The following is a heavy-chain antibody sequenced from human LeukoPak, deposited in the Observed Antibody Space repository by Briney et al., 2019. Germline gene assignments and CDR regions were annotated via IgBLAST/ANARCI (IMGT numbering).Heavy chain of an antibody. CDR3: ARTVQRYYYDSSGLRRDAFDI. V-gene: IGHV4-38-2*01. D-gene: IGHD3-22*01. Sequence: SETLSLTCAVSGYSISSGYYWGWIRQPPGKGLEWIGSIYHSGSTYYNPSLKSRVTISVATSKNQFSLKLSSVTAADTAVYYCARTVQRYYYDSSGLRRDAFDIWGQGTMVTVSS. CDR1: GYSISSGYY. CDR2: IYHSGST. J-gene: IGHJ3*02.